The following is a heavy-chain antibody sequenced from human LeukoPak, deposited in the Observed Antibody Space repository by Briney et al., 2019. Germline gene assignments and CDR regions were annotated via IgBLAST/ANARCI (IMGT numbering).Heavy chain of an antibody. J-gene: IGHJ4*02. D-gene: IGHD3-9*01. V-gene: IGHV1-46*01. CDR3: ARGVLRYFDWLLPFDY. Sequence: ASVKVSCKASGYTFTSYGISWVRQAPGQGLEWMGIINPSGGSTSYAQKFQGRVTMTRDTSTSTVYMELSSLRSEDTAVYYCARGVLRYFDWLLPFDYWGQGTLVTVSS. CDR2: INPSGGST. CDR1: GYTFTSYG.